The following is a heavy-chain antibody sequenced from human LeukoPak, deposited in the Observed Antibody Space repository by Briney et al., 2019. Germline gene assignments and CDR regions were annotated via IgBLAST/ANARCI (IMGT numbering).Heavy chain of an antibody. J-gene: IGHJ4*02. CDR2: ISGSGGST. CDR1: GFTFSSYA. CDR3: AKDRRYSTSSGGSDY. V-gene: IGHV3-23*01. Sequence: GGSLRLSCAASGFTFSSYAMSWVRQAPGKGLEWVSAISGSGGSTYYTDSVKGRFTISRDNSKNTLYLQMNSLRAEDTALYYCAKDRRYSTSSGGSDYWGQGTLVTVSS. D-gene: IGHD6-6*01.